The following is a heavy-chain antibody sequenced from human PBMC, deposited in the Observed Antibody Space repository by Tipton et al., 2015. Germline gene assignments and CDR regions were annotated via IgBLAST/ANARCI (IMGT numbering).Heavy chain of an antibody. CDR1: GGSISSRGYC. D-gene: IGHD6-13*01. V-gene: IGHV4-39*01. J-gene: IGHJ5*02. CDR2: IYFSGST. Sequence: TLSLTCTVSGGSISSRGYCWGWIRQFPGKGLEWIGHIYFSGSTFYSPSLKSRVTISVDTSKNQFSLKLSSVTAADTAVYYCARQIAVAARDWFDPWGQGTLVTVSS. CDR3: ARQIAVAARDWFDP.